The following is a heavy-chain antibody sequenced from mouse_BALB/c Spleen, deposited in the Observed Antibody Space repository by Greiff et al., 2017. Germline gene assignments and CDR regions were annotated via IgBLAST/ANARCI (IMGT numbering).Heavy chain of an antibody. CDR3: ARSVDYGSEDY. CDR2: IYPGGGYT. V-gene: IGHV1-63*02. D-gene: IGHD1-1*01. CDR1: GYTFTNYW. J-gene: IGHJ2*01. Sequence: QVQLKESGAELVRPGTSVKISCKASGYTFTNYWLGWVKQRPGHGLEWIGDIYPGGGYTNYNEKFKGKATLTADTSSSTAYMQLSSLTSEDSAVYFCARSVDYGSEDYWGQGTTLTVSS.